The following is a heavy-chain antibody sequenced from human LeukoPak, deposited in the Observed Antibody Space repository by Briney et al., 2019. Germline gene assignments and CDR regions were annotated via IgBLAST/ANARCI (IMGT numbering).Heavy chain of an antibody. CDR1: AFIFSGHW. Sequence: GGSLRLSCEGSAFIFSGHWMNWVRQTPGKGLEWVASIKEDGSVRQYVDSVKGRFSISRDNTKGSLFLQLNSLRAEDTAVYYCARDRVDYGGNRLASPHEPNYGMDVWGQGTTVTVSS. V-gene: IGHV3-7*03. CDR3: ARDRVDYGGNRLASPHEPNYGMDV. J-gene: IGHJ6*02. CDR2: IKEDGSVR. D-gene: IGHD4-23*01.